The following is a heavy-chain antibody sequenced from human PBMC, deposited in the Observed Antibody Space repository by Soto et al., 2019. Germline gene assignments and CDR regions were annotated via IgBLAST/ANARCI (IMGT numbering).Heavy chain of an antibody. J-gene: IGHJ4*02. CDR3: AKDIGGGWYYFDY. D-gene: IGHD6-19*01. V-gene: IGHV3-23*01. CDR1: GFTFSNCA. Sequence: GGSLRLSCAASGFTFSNCAMSWVRQAPGKGLEWVSTISGSDLSTYYADSVKGRFTISRDNSKNTLYLQMNCLRAEDSALYYCAKDIGGGWYYFDYWGQGTLVTVSS. CDR2: ISGSDLST.